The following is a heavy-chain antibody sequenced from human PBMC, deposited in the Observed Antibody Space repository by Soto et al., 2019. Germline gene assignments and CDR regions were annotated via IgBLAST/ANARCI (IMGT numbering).Heavy chain of an antibody. Sequence: SVKVSCKSSGDNFAYYAFSWLRQAPGQGLAWMGGIVPVIGTGNSVEKFQDRITITAEDSTSTVYMELSRLTSDDTAVYYCARGGRIAATTFDHWGPGTLVTVSS. CDR1: GDNFAYYA. CDR2: IVPVIGTG. V-gene: IGHV1-69*13. D-gene: IGHD6-13*01. CDR3: ARGGRIAATTFDH. J-gene: IGHJ4*02.